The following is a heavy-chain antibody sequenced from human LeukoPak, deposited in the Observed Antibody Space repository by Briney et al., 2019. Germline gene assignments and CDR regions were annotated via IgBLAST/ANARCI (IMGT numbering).Heavy chain of an antibody. CDR3: ARLPSY. CDR1: GVTVSSHY. J-gene: IGHJ4*02. V-gene: IGHV3-66*02. CDR2: IYIDGSK. Sequence: GGSLRLSCAASGVTVSSHYMTWVRQAPGKGLEWVSVIYIDGSKYYADSVRGRFTISRDHSKNTLYLQLNSLRPEDTAVYYCARLPSYWGQGTLVTVSP.